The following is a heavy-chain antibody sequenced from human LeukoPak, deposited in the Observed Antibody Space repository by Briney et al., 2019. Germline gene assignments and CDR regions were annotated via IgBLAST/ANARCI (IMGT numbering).Heavy chain of an antibody. J-gene: IGHJ5*02. CDR1: GGSIRSYY. D-gene: IGHD6-19*01. CDR3: AREQSLEQWLLTGYNWFDP. CDR2: IYTSGTT. V-gene: IGHV4-4*07. Sequence: SETLSLTCTVSGGSIRSYYWSWIRQPAGKGLEWIGRIYTSGTTNYSPSLKSRVTMSVDTSKNQFSLKLSSVTAADTAVYYCAREQSLEQWLLTGYNWFDPWGQGTLVTVSS.